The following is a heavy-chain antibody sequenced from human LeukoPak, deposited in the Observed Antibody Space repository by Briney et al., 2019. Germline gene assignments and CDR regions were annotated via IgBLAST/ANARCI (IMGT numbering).Heavy chain of an antibody. D-gene: IGHD1-26*01. J-gene: IGHJ3*02. CDR3: ARGSLVGAGDAFDI. V-gene: IGHV4-30-2*05. CDR1: GGSISSGGYS. CDR2: IYHSGST. Sequence: SETLSLTCAVSGGSISSGGYSWSWIRQPPGKGLEWIGYIYHSGSTYYNPSLKSRVTISVDTSKNQFSLKLSSVTAADTAVYYCARGSLVGAGDAFDIWGQGTMVTVSS.